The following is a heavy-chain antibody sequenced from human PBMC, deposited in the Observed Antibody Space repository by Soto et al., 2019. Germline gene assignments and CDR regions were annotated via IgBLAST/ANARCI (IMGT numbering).Heavy chain of an antibody. J-gene: IGHJ4*02. V-gene: IGHV4-59*08. CDR2: IYYSGST. CDR3: ARRWGAAVDY. CDR1: GGSISSYY. Sequence: QVQLQESGPGLEKPSETLSLTCTVSGGSISSYYWSWIRQPPGKGLEWIGYIYYSGSTNYNPSLKSRVTISVDTSKNQFSLKLSSVTAADTAVYYCARRWGAAVDYWGQGTLVTVSS. D-gene: IGHD1-26*01.